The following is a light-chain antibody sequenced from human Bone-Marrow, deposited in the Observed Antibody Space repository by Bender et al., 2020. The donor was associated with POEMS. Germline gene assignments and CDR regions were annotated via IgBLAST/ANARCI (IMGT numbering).Light chain of an antibody. V-gene: IGLV3-1*01. CDR3: QAWDTYSVI. Sequence: SYEVTQPPSVSVSPGQTASITCSVDDLGDKYVAWYQQKPGQSPVLVIYQNTNRPSGIPERFSGSNSGNTATLTISGTQAMDEADYYCQAWDTYSVIFGGGTKLTVL. J-gene: IGLJ2*01. CDR1: DLGDKY. CDR2: QNT.